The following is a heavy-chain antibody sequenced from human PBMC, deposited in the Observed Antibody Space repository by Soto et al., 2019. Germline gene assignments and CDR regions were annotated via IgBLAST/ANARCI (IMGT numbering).Heavy chain of an antibody. CDR2: IIPIFGTA. CDR1: GGNFSSYA. CDR3: ALRTYGDPPRWFDY. J-gene: IGHJ5*01. Sequence: SVKVSCRASGGNFSSYAISWVRQFPGQGLEWMGGIIPIFGTANYEQKFQGRVKITADESTSTAYMELSSLRSEDTAVYYCALRTYGDPPRWFDYWGQASLVTATS. V-gene: IGHV1-69*01. D-gene: IGHD4-17*01.